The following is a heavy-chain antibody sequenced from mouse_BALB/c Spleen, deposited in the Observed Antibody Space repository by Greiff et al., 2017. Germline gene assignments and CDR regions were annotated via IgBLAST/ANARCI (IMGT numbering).Heavy chain of an antibody. J-gene: IGHJ4*01. CDR1: GYTFTDYE. Sequence: VQLQQSGAELVRPGASVTLSCKASGYTFTDYEMHWVKQTPVHGLEWIGAIDPETGGTAYNQKFKGKATLTADKSSSTAYMELRSLTSEDSAVYYCTRGGSSYAMDDWGQGTSVTVSS. V-gene: IGHV1-15*01. CDR3: TRGGSSYAMDD. D-gene: IGHD1-1*01. CDR2: IDPETGGT.